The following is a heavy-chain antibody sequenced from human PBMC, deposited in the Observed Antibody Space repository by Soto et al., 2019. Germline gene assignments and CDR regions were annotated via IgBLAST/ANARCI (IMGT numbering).Heavy chain of an antibody. D-gene: IGHD3-3*01. V-gene: IGHV1-2*04. CDR2: INPNSGDT. J-gene: IGHJ6*03. Sequence: QVQLVQSGAEVKKPGASVKVSCKASGYTFTGYYMHWVRQAPGQGLEWMGWINPNSGDTNYAQKFQGWVTMTRDTSISTAYMELSRLRSDDTAVYYCARGGYDFSYYYYYMDVWGKGTTVTVSS. CDR3: ARGGYDFSYYYYYMDV. CDR1: GYTFTGYY.